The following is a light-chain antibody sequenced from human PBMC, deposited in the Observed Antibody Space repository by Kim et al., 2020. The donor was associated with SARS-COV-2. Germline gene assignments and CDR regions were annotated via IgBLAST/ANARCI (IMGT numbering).Light chain of an antibody. CDR2: WAS. Sequence: RAPINSRSSQSVLYSSNNKNNLAWYQQKPGQPPKLLIYWASTRESGVPDRFSGSGSGTDFTLTISSLQAEDVAVYYCQQYYSTPYTFGQGTKLEI. J-gene: IGKJ2*01. CDR3: QQYYSTPYT. CDR1: QSVLYSSNNKNN. V-gene: IGKV4-1*01.